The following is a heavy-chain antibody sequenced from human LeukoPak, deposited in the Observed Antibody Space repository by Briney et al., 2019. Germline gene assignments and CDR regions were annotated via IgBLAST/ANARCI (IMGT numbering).Heavy chain of an antibody. D-gene: IGHD6-13*01. J-gene: IGHJ4*02. CDR1: GYTFTSYG. CDR2: ISAYNGNR. V-gene: IGHV1-18*01. Sequence: GASVKVSFKTSGYTFTSYGIIWVRQAPGQGLEWMGWISAYNGNRNYAQKLQGRVTMTTDTSTSTAYMELRSLRSDDTAVYYCARGGPGWDSSSWYNYWGQGTLVTVSS. CDR3: ARGGPGWDSSSWYNY.